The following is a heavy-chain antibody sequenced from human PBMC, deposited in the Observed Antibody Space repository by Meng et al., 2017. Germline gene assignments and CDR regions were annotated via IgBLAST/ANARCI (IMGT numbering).Heavy chain of an antibody. CDR2: IWYDGSNK. CDR1: GFTFSSYG. CDR3: ARGGVWFGELSLDDAFDI. V-gene: IGHV3-33*01. J-gene: IGHJ3*02. D-gene: IGHD3-10*01. Sequence: GGTLRLSCAASGFTFSSYGMYWVRQAPAKGLEWVAVIWYDGSNKYYADSVKGRFTISRDNSKNTLYLQMNSLRAEDTAVYYCARGGVWFGELSLDDAFDIWGQGTMVTVSS.